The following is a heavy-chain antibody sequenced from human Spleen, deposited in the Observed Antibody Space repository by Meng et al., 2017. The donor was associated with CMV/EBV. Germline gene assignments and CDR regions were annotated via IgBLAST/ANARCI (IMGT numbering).Heavy chain of an antibody. D-gene: IGHD3-3*01. CDR3: TREGDFGVVIDSYYYGMDV. CDR2: TKSKTDGGTT. Sequence: GESLKISCAASGFTFTNAWMSWVRQAPGKGLEWVGRTKSKTDGGTTDYTAPVKGRFTISRDDSENTLYLQMNSLITEDTAVYYCTREGDFGVVIDSYYYGMDVWGQGTTVTVSS. CDR1: GFTFTNAW. J-gene: IGHJ6*02. V-gene: IGHV3-15*01.